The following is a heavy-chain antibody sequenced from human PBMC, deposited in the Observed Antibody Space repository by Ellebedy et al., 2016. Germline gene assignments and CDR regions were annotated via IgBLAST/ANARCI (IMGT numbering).Heavy chain of an antibody. CDR3: AREVSSGWYYFDN. J-gene: IGHJ4*02. D-gene: IGHD6-19*01. V-gene: IGHV3-33*08. CDR1: GFTFSNYG. CDR2: IWSDGSNT. Sequence: GESLKISCAASGFTFSNYGMHWVRQAPGKGLEWVASIWSDGSNTYYPDSVKGRFTISRDNSKNTLSLQMNSLRAEDTAVYYCAREVSSGWYYFDNWGQGTLVTVSS.